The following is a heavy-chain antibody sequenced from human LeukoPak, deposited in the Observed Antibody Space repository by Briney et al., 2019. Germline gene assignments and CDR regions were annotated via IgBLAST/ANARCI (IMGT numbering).Heavy chain of an antibody. CDR3: PREFVGVAVFDY. J-gene: IGHJ4*02. V-gene: IGHV3-7*01. D-gene: IGHD2-15*01. Sequence: GGSLSLSCASSGITFSSYWMSWVRQAPGKGLEWVANIKQDGSEKYYVDSVKDRFTISRDNAKNSLYLQMNSLRAEDTAVCYCPREFVGVAVFDYWGQGTLVTVSS. CDR1: GITFSSYW. CDR2: IKQDGSEK.